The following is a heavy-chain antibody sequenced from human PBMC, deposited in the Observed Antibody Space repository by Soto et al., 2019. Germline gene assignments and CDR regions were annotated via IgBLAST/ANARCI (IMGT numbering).Heavy chain of an antibody. CDR3: ARDSPSSGLLGRTY. V-gene: IGHV1-18*01. CDR1: GYSFQRYG. D-gene: IGHD6-19*01. Sequence: QVQLVQSGAEVKRPGASVKVSCKASGYSFQRYGISWVRQAPGQGLEWVGRSSAFNGDTKYAQRLQDRVSMTTDTSTDTAHMELRSLRSDDTAIYYCARDSPSSGLLGRTYWGQGTLVTVSS. J-gene: IGHJ4*02. CDR2: SSAFNGDT.